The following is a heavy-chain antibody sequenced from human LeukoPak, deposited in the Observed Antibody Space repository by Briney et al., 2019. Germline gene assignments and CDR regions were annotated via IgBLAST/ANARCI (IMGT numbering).Heavy chain of an antibody. Sequence: ETLSLTCAVYGGSFSGYYWSWIRQPPGKGLEWIGEINHSGSTNYNPSLKSRVTISVDTSKNQFSLKLSSVTAADTAVYYCASRGRIEYSSPSDYWGQGTLVTVSS. CDR1: GGSFSGYY. CDR2: INHSGST. D-gene: IGHD6-6*01. CDR3: ASRGRIEYSSPSDY. V-gene: IGHV4-34*01. J-gene: IGHJ4*02.